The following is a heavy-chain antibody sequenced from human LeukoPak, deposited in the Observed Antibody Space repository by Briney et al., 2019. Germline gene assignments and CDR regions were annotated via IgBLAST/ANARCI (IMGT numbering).Heavy chain of an antibody. D-gene: IGHD6-19*01. V-gene: IGHV3-23*01. J-gene: IGHJ4*02. CDR3: AKDQVLLAVASNDEAY. CDR2: ISGSGGST. Sequence: GGSLRLSCAASGFTFSSYAMSWVRQAPGKGLEWVSAISGSGGSTYYADSVKGRFTISRDNSKNTLYLQMNSLRAEDTAVYYCAKDQVLLAVASNDEAYWGQGTLVTVSS. CDR1: GFTFSSYA.